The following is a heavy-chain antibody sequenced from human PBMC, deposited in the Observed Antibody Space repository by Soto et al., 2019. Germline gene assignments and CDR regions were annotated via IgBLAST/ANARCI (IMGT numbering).Heavy chain of an antibody. V-gene: IGHV1-18*01. D-gene: IGHD6-19*01. CDR2: MSAYNGNT. CDR1: GYTFTSYD. J-gene: IGHJ4*02. Sequence: ASVKVSCKASGYTFTSYDINWVRQATGQGLEWMGWMSAYNGNTNYVKKFQGRVTMTTDTSTITAYMELRSLRSDDTAVYYCARQPVAGTAFFDYWGQGTLVTVSS. CDR3: ARQPVAGTAFFDY.